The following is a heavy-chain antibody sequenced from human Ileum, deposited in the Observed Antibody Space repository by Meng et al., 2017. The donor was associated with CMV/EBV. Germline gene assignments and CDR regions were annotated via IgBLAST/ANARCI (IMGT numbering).Heavy chain of an antibody. V-gene: IGHV1-8*03. D-gene: IGHD3-16*01. CDR2: MNPNSGDT. J-gene: IGHJ4*02. Sequence: VKVSCKASGYTFTNYDIDWVRQAPGQGLEWMGWMNPNSGDTGYAQKFQGRVTFTRDTSITTAYLELSSLSSEDAAVYYCARGPFGRDNRYDYWGQGTLVTVSS. CDR3: ARGPFGRDNRYDY. CDR1: GYTFTNYD.